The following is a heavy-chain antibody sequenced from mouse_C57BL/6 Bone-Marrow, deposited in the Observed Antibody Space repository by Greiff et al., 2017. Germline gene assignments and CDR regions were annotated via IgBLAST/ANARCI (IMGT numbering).Heavy chain of an antibody. CDR2: IDPENGDT. CDR1: GFNIKDDY. V-gene: IGHV14-4*01. CDR3: TTYSAMDY. J-gene: IGHJ4*01. Sequence: VQLQQSGAELVRPGASVKLSCTASGFNIKDDYMHWVKQRPEPGLEWIGWIDPENGDTEYASKFQGKATITADTSSNTAYLQLSSLTSEDTAVYYCTTYSAMDYWGQGTSVTVSS.